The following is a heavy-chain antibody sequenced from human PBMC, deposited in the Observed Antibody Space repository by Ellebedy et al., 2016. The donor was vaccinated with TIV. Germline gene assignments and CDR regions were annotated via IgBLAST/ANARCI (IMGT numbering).Heavy chain of an antibody. CDR2: IKYDAIEN. D-gene: IGHD2-2*01. CDR3: ARDTVAVPDGNTFDF. V-gene: IGHV3-7*04. Sequence: PGGSLSLSCAASGFAFNRFWMGWIRQSPGKGLEWVALIKYDAIENYYANSVKGRFTISRDNARNSLYLQMKSLRVDDTAMYYCARDTVAVPDGNTFDFWGQGTMVTVST. CDR1: GFAFNRFW. J-gene: IGHJ3*01.